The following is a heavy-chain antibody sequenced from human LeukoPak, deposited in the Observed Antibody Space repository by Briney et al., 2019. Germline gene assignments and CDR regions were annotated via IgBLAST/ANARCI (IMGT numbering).Heavy chain of an antibody. CDR1: GFTFTNYA. J-gene: IGHJ5*02. V-gene: IGHV3-23*01. Sequence: GGSLRLSCAPSGFTFTNYAMNWVRQAPGKGMEWVSAVTGPGDTTYYADSVKGRFFMSREDSKTTVYLQMNSLRAEDTAIYYCAKGAEIDLWGQGTLVTVSS. CDR3: AKGAEIDL. CDR2: VTGPGDTT. D-gene: IGHD3-16*01.